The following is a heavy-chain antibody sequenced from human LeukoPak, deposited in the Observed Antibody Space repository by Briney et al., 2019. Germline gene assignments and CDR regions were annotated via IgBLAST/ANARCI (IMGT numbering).Heavy chain of an antibody. D-gene: IGHD4-23*01. CDR3: YGANAQQ. Sequence: PGGSLRLSCAASGFTFSSYWMHWGRQAPGNGLVWVSGTNNDGSSTMYADSVKGRFTIARDNAKNTLYLQMNSLRADDTAVYYCYGANAQQWGEGTLVTVSS. CDR1: GFTFSSYW. CDR2: TNNDGSST. V-gene: IGHV3-74*03. J-gene: IGHJ1*01.